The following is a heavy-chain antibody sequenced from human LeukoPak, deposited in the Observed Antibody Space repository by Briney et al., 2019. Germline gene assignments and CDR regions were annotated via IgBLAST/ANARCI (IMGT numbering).Heavy chain of an antibody. CDR2: ITTGRGET. D-gene: IGHD3-16*01. J-gene: IGHJ4*02. Sequence: ASVKVSCKASGYTFTDYALHWVRQAPGQSLEWMGWITTGRGETRYSQEFQRRITFTRDTSASTVYMDLSDLRSEDTAVYYCARGSLYDYVWGSYYYFDYWGQGTLVTVSS. CDR3: ARGSLYDYVWGSYYYFDY. CDR1: GYTFTDYA. V-gene: IGHV1-3*03.